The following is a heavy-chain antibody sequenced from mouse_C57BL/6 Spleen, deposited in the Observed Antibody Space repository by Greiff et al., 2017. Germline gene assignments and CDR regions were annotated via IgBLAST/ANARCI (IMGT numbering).Heavy chain of an antibody. CDR2: IYPSDSET. CDR3: ARMGGYYGSSSYAMDY. V-gene: IGHV1-61*01. D-gene: IGHD1-1*01. Sequence: QVQLKQPGAELVRPGSSVKLSCKASGYTFTSYWMDWVKQRPGQGLEWIGNIYPSDSETHYNQKFKDKATLTVDKSSSTAYMQLSSLTSEDSAVYYCARMGGYYGSSSYAMDYWGQGTSVTVSS. J-gene: IGHJ4*01. CDR1: GYTFTSYW.